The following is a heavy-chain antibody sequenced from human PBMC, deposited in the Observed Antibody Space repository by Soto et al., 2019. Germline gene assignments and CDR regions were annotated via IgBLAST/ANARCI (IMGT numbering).Heavy chain of an antibody. J-gene: IGHJ6*02. D-gene: IGHD4-17*01. CDR2: ISGSGGIT. CDR3: ARVWERTVTTLKYFYGMDV. CDR1: GFTFSSYA. Sequence: EVQLLESGGGLVQPGESLRLSCAASGFTFSSYAMSWVRQAPGKGLEWVSSISGSGGITYYADSVKGRFTISRDNYMNTLILQMNRLRAEDTAVYYFARVWERTVTTLKYFYGMDVWGQGTTVTVSS. V-gene: IGHV3-23*01.